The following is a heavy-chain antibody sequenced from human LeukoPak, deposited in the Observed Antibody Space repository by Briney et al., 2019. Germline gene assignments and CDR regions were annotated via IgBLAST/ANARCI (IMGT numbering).Heavy chain of an antibody. J-gene: IGHJ5*02. CDR3: ARVRITMSNWFDP. D-gene: IGHD3-22*01. Sequence: GASVKASCKVSGYTLTELSMHWVRQAPGKGLEWMGGFDPEDGETIYAQKFQGRVTITADESTSTAYMELSSLRSEDTAVYYCARVRITMSNWFDPWGQGTLVTVSS. CDR1: GYTLTELS. CDR2: FDPEDGET. V-gene: IGHV1-24*01.